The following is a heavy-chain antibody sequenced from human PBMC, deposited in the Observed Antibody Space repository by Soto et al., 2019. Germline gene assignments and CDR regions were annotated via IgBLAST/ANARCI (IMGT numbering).Heavy chain of an antibody. CDR1: GYTFTSYG. CDR2: ISAYNGNT. Sequence: ASVKVSCKASGYTFTSYGISWVRQAPGQGLEWMGWISAYNGNTNYAQKLQGRVTMTTDTSTSTAYMELRRLRSDDTAVYYCARGASTKYGSGIQNYWGQGTLVTVSS. V-gene: IGHV1-18*04. CDR3: ARGASTKYGSGIQNY. J-gene: IGHJ4*02. D-gene: IGHD3-10*01.